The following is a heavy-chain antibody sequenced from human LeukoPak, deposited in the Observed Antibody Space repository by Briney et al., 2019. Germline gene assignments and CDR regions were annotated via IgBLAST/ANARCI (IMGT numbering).Heavy chain of an antibody. J-gene: IGHJ5*02. CDR3: AREGPTRSNWFDP. Sequence: PSETLSLTCTVSGGSISSSSYYWSWIRQPPGKGLEWIGEINHSGSTNYNPSLKSRVTISVDTSKNQFSLKLSSVTAADTAVYYCAREGPTRSNWFDPWGQGTLVTVSS. D-gene: IGHD5-24*01. CDR1: GGSISSSSYY. CDR2: INHSGST. V-gene: IGHV4-39*07.